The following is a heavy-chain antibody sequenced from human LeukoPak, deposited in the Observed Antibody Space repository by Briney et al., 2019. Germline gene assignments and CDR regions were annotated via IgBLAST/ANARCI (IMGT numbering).Heavy chain of an antibody. CDR3: ASPTRFSSSWYYFDY. D-gene: IGHD6-13*01. CDR1: GFTFSSYG. J-gene: IGHJ4*02. V-gene: IGHV3-30*03. Sequence: GGSLRLSCAASGFTFSSYGMHWVRQAPGKGLEWVAVISYDGSNKYYAASVKGRFTISRDNSKNTLYLQMNSLRAEDTAVYYCASPTRFSSSWYYFDYWGQGTLVTVSS. CDR2: ISYDGSNK.